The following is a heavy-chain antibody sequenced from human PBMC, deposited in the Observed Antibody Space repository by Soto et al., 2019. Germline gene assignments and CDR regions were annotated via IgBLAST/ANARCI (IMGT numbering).Heavy chain of an antibody. D-gene: IGHD5-18*01. CDR1: GFTFSSYG. Sequence: QVQLVESGGGVVQPGRSLRLSCAASGFTFSSYGMHWVRQAPGKGLEWVAVIWYDGSNKYYADSVKGRFTISRDNSKNTLYLQMNRLRAEDTAVYYCASVDTAMPHWGQGTLVTVSS. CDR2: IWYDGSNK. V-gene: IGHV3-33*01. J-gene: IGHJ4*02. CDR3: ASVDTAMPH.